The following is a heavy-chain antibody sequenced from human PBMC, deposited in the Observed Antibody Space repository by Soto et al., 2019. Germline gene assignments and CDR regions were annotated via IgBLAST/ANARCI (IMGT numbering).Heavy chain of an antibody. CDR2: IYSGGST. J-gene: IGHJ4*02. Sequence: EVQLVESGGGLVQPGGSLRLSCAASGFTVSSNYMSWVRQAPGKGLEWVSVIYSGGSTYYADSVKGRFTISRDNSKNTLYLQMNSLRAEDTAVYYCAREIWFGEREGFDYWGQGTLVTVSS. D-gene: IGHD3-10*01. CDR1: GFTVSSNY. CDR3: AREIWFGEREGFDY. V-gene: IGHV3-66*01.